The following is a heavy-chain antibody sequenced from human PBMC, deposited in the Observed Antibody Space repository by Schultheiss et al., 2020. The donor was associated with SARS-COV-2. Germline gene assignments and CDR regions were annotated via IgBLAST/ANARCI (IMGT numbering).Heavy chain of an antibody. Sequence: ASVKVSCKASGYTFTSYGISWVRQAPGQGLEWMGWISAYNGNTNYAQKFQGRVTITADKSTSTAYMELRSLRSDDTAVYYCASSSGWYFAEYFQHWGQGTLVTVSS. CDR2: ISAYNGNT. V-gene: IGHV1-18*01. CDR3: ASSSGWYFAEYFQH. J-gene: IGHJ1*01. D-gene: IGHD6-19*01. CDR1: GYTFTSYG.